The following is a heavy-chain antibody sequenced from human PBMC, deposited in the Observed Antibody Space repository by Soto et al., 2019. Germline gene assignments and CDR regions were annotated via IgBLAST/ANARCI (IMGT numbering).Heavy chain of an antibody. V-gene: IGHV1-2*04. J-gene: IGHJ6*02. Sequence: QVQLMQSGAEVKKPGASVKVSCKASGYTFTGYFMHWVRQAPGQGLEWMGWINPNSGDTNYPQKFKGWVTMTRDTSINTAYMELSRLRSDDTAVYYCAREVAGGMDVWGQGTTVTVSS. CDR1: GYTFTGYF. CDR3: AREVAGGMDV. CDR2: INPNSGDT.